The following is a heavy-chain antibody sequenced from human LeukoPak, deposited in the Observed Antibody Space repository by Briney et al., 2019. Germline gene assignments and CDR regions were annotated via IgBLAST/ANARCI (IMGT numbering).Heavy chain of an antibody. CDR3: ARDRNPYYDFWRGYFFDP. CDR2: IIPIFGTA. Sequence: SVKVSCKASGGTFSSYAISWVRQAPGQGLEWMGGIIPIFGTANYAQKFQGRVTITTDESTSTAYMELSSLRSEDTVVYYCARDRNPYYDFWRGYFFDPWGQGTLVTVSS. D-gene: IGHD3-3*01. CDR1: GGTFSSYA. J-gene: IGHJ5*02. V-gene: IGHV1-69*05.